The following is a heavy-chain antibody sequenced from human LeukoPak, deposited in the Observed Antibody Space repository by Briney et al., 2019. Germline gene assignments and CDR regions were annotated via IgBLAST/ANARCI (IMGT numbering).Heavy chain of an antibody. V-gene: IGHV4-38-2*02. CDR1: GYSISSGYY. CDR3: ARGGHSSSWYWDNLFDL. Sequence: PSETLSLTCTVSGYSISSGYYGAGIRQPPGEGLEWIANIYHTGTTYYNPSLKSRVPISVDTSKNHFSLKLSSVTAADTAVYYCARGGHSSSWYWDNLFDLWGQGTLVTVSS. J-gene: IGHJ5*02. CDR2: IYHTGTT. D-gene: IGHD6-13*01.